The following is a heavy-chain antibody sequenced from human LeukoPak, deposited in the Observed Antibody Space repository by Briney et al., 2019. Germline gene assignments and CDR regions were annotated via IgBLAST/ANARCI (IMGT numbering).Heavy chain of an antibody. Sequence: PSETLSLTCTVSGGSIRSSYYYWGWIRQPPGKGLEWIGSIYDSGSTYYNPSLKSRVTISVDTSKNQFSLKLSSVTAADTAVYYCAIQGGYSYGTIDYWGQGTLVTVSS. J-gene: IGHJ4*02. V-gene: IGHV4-39*01. D-gene: IGHD5-18*01. CDR2: IYDSGST. CDR3: AIQGGYSYGTIDY. CDR1: GGSIRSSYYY.